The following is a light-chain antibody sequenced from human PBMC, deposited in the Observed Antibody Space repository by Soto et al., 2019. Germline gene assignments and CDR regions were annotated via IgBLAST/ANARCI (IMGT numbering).Light chain of an antibody. J-gene: IGLJ1*01. Sequence: QSALTQPASVPGSPGQSITISCTGTSSDIGAHHYVSWYQQYPGKAPKLMIFDVGDRPSGISFRFSGSKSGNTASLTISGLQAEDEAIYYCGSYTRTSAPYVFGTGTKVTVL. CDR1: SSDIGAHHY. CDR2: DVG. V-gene: IGLV2-14*03. CDR3: GSYTRTSAPYV.